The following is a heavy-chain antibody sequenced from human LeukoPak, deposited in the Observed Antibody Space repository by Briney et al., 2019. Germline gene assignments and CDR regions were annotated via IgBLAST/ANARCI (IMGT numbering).Heavy chain of an antibody. CDR3: AKDAHQGSWSSDSLDS. V-gene: IGHV3-30*02. D-gene: IGHD3-10*01. CDR2: IWNDGSKE. Sequence: PGGSLRLSCVVSGLTFSDYGMHWVRQAPGKGLEGVAFIWNDGSKEYYADSVKGRFTISRDNSKNTLSLQMNSLRAEDTAVYYCAKDAHQGSWSSDSLDSWGQGSLVTVSS. J-gene: IGHJ4*02. CDR1: GLTFSDYG.